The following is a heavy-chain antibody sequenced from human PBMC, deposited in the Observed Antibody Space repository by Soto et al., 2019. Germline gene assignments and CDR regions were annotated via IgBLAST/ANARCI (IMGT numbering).Heavy chain of an antibody. Sequence: ASVKGSCKASGYTFTGYYMHWVRQAPGQGLEWMGWINPNSGGTNYAQKFQGWVTMTRDTSISTAYMELSRLRSDDTAVYYCARDRITGTTGYHYYGMDFWGQGPTVTVSS. CDR1: GYTFTGYY. V-gene: IGHV1-2*04. CDR2: INPNSGGT. CDR3: ARDRITGTTGYHYYGMDF. J-gene: IGHJ6*02. D-gene: IGHD1-20*01.